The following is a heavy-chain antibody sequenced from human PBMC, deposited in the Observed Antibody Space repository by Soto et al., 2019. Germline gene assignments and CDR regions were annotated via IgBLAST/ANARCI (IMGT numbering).Heavy chain of an antibody. Sequence: LRLSCAASGFTFSSYWMSWVRQVPGKGLEWVANIKQDGSEKYYVDSVKGRFTISRDNAKNSLYLQMNSLRAEDTAVYYCARVRLYCSGGSCSKPSALDAFDIWGQGTMGTVSS. D-gene: IGHD2-15*01. CDR2: IKQDGSEK. J-gene: IGHJ3*02. CDR1: GFTFSSYW. CDR3: ARVRLYCSGGSCSKPSALDAFDI. V-gene: IGHV3-7*04.